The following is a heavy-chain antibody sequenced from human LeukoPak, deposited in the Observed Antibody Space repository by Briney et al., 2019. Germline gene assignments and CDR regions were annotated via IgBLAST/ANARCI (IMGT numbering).Heavy chain of an antibody. V-gene: IGHV6-1*01. CDR1: GDNISSISAA. J-gene: IGHJ6*02. D-gene: IGHD2-2*01. Sequence: SQTLSLTCAISGDNISSISAAWNWIRQSPSRGLEWLGRTYYRSKWYNEFAVSVKSRITINPDTSKNQLSLQLNSVTPEDTAIYYCARVGRYCSSTNCFDYDYFGMDVWGQGTTVTVSS. CDR2: TYYRSKWYN. CDR3: ARVGRYCSSTNCFDYDYFGMDV.